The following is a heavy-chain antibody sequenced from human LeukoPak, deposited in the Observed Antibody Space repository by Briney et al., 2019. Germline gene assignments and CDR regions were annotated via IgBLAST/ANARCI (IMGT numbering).Heavy chain of an antibody. CDR3: ARDGGYSYGYEDY. CDR2: IKQDGSEK. V-gene: IGHV3-7*01. D-gene: IGHD5-18*01. Sequence: GGSLRLSCAASGFTFSSYWMSWVRQAPGKGLEWVANIKQDGSEKYYVDSVKGRFTISRDNAKNSLYLRMNSLRAEDTAVYYCARDGGYSYGYEDYWGQGTLVTVSS. J-gene: IGHJ4*02. CDR1: GFTFSSYW.